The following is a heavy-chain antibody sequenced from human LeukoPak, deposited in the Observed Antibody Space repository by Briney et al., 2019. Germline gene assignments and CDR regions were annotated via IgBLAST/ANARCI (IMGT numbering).Heavy chain of an antibody. CDR3: ARTTEDYDSSGYYNAPFDY. D-gene: IGHD3-22*01. V-gene: IGHV3-30-3*01. J-gene: IGHJ4*02. CDR2: ISDDGSNK. CDR1: GFTFSSYA. Sequence: PGGSLRLSCAASGFTFSSYAMHWVRQAPGKGLEWVAVISDDGSNKYYADSVKGRFTISRDNSKNTLYLQMNSLRAEDTAVYYCARTTEDYDSSGYYNAPFDYWGQGTLVTVSS.